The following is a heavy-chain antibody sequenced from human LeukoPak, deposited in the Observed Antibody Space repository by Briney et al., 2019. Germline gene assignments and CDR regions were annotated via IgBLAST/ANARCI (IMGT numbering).Heavy chain of an antibody. Sequence: GGSLRLSCAASGFTFSSYGMHWVRQAPGKGLEWVAFIRYDGSNKYYADSVKGRFTISRGNSKNTLYLQMNSLRAEDTAVYYCARDGGYYYDSSGYSGVDYWGQGTLVTVSS. CDR1: GFTFSSYG. J-gene: IGHJ4*02. CDR3: ARDGGYYYDSSGYSGVDY. D-gene: IGHD3-22*01. V-gene: IGHV3-30*02. CDR2: IRYDGSNK.